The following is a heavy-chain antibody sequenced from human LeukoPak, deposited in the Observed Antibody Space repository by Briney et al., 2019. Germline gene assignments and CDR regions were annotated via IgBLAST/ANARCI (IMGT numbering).Heavy chain of an antibody. CDR1: GGSITSSRYY. V-gene: IGHV4-39*01. CDR2: FYYTGNT. D-gene: IGHD1-26*01. Sequence: KPSETLSLTCTVSGGSITSSRYYWGWIRQPPGKGLEWIGSFYYTGNTYYSPSLKSRVTISVDTSKNQFSLKLSSVTAADTAVYYCAPGSTGGSRGSWFDPWGQGTLVTVSS. CDR3: APGSTGGSRGSWFDP. J-gene: IGHJ5*02.